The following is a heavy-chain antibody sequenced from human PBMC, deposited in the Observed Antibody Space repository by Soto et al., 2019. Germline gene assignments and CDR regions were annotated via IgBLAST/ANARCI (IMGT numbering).Heavy chain of an antibody. J-gene: IGHJ4*02. CDR1: GGSFSGYY. V-gene: IGHV4-34*01. CDR2: INHSGST. CDR3: VTGPNDY. Sequence: SETLSLTCAVYGGSFSGYYWSWIRQPPGKGLEWIGEINHSGSTNYNPSLKSRVTISVDTFKNQFSLKLSSVTAADTAVYYCVTGPNDYWGQETLVTVSS.